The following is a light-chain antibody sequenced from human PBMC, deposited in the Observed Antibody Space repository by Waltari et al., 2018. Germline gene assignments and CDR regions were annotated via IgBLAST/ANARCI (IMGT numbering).Light chain of an antibody. CDR1: SGYSSNV. J-gene: IGLJ3*02. CDR3: QTGGHGTWV. Sequence: LVLTQSPSASASLGASVKLTGTLSSGYSSNVIAWLQQQPGKGPRYLMKVNSDGSHRKGDDIPDRFAASKSGTECYLTISSLQSEDEADYYCQTGGHGTWVFGGGTKLTVL. CDR2: VNSDGSH. V-gene: IGLV4-69*01.